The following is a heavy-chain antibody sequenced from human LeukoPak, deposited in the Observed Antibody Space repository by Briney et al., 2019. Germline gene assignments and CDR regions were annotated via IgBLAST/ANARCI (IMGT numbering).Heavy chain of an antibody. Sequence: GGSLRLSCSTSGFTFGDYDVTWVRQAPGKGLEWVGFIRSKTFDCATEYAASGKDKFNFSREDYKRIADLQMNSLKTEDTAVYYCTRGKTPGYTSTWYAYWGQGTLVTVSS. D-gene: IGHD6-13*01. CDR3: TRGKTPGYTSTWYAY. J-gene: IGHJ4*02. CDR1: GFTFGDYD. CDR2: IRSKTFDCAT. V-gene: IGHV3-49*04.